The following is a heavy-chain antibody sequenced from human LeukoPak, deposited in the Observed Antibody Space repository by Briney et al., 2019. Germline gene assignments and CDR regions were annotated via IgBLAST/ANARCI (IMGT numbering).Heavy chain of an antibody. J-gene: IGHJ3*02. Sequence: ASVKVSYKASGYTFTSYDINWLRQVTGQGLEWMGWMSPSSGNTGYEQKFQGRLTLTRNTSISTAYMELSSLRSEDTAVYYCATCGGDCGGAFDIWGQGTMVTVSS. D-gene: IGHD2-21*02. V-gene: IGHV1-8*01. CDR1: GYTFTSYD. CDR2: MSPSSGNT. CDR3: ATCGGDCGGAFDI.